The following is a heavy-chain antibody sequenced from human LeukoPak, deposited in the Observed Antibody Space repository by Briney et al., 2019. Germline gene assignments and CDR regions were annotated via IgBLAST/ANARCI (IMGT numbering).Heavy chain of an antibody. CDR3: ARVRQQLVVVHYYYYMDV. V-gene: IGHV4-59*12. J-gene: IGHJ6*03. CDR2: IYYSGST. D-gene: IGHD6-13*01. Sequence: PSETLSLTCAVSGGSISSYYWSWIRQPPGKGLEWIGYIYYSGSTNYNPSLKSRVTISVDTSKNQFSLKLSSVTAADTAVYYCARVRQQLVVVHYYYYMDVWGKGTTVTVSS. CDR1: GGSISSYY.